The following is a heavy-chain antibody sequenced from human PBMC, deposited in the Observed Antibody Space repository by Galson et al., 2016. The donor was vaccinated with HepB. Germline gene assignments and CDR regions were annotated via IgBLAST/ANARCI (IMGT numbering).Heavy chain of an antibody. D-gene: IGHD3-10*01. CDR2: IIPMFGAT. CDR3: AREGYGSGSYSHDY. Sequence: SVKVSCKASGGTFSNYAISWVRQAPGQGLEWMGGIIPMFGATNYAQKLRGRVTITADESTSTAYMELSSLRSEDTAVYYCAREGYGSGSYSHDYWGQGTLVTVSS. CDR1: GGTFSNYA. V-gene: IGHV1-69*13. J-gene: IGHJ4*02.